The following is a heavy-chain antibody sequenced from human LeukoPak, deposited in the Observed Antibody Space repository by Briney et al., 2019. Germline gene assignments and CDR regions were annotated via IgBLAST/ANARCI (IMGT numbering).Heavy chain of an antibody. CDR3: ARNVVVVIDNAFDI. V-gene: IGHV4-31*03. CDR2: IYYSGST. Sequence: SETLSLTCTVSGGSISSSSYYWGWLRQPPGKGLEWLGYIYYSGSTYYNPSLKSRVTISVDTSKNQFSLKLSSVTAADTAVYYCARNVVVVIDNAFDIWGQGTMVTVSS. CDR1: GGSISSSSYY. D-gene: IGHD3-22*01. J-gene: IGHJ3*02.